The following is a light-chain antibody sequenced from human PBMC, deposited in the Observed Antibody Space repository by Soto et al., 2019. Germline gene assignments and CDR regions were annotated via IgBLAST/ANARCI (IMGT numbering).Light chain of an antibody. CDR2: EVT. CDR1: SSDVGIYNY. CDR3: SSYTTSSTRV. V-gene: IGLV2-14*01. Sequence: QSALTQPASVSGSPGQSSAISCTGSSSDVGIYNYVSWYQQHPGKVPKLIIYEVTNRPSGVSNRFSGSKSGNTASLTISGLQAEDEADYYCSSYTTSSTRVFGNGTKLTVL. J-gene: IGLJ1*01.